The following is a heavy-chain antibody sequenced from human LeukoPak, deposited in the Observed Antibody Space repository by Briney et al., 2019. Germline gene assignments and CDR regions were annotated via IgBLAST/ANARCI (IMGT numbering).Heavy chain of an antibody. CDR3: ARAGGPPYCSSTSCYVALDAFDI. Sequence: GASVKVSCKASGYTFTGYYMHWVRQAPGQGLEWMGWINPNSGGTNYAQKLQGRVTMTTDTSTSTAYMELRSLRSDDTAVYYCARAGGPPYCSSTSCYVALDAFDIWGQGTMVTVSS. J-gene: IGHJ3*02. CDR1: GYTFTGYY. D-gene: IGHD2-2*01. V-gene: IGHV1-2*02. CDR2: INPNSGGT.